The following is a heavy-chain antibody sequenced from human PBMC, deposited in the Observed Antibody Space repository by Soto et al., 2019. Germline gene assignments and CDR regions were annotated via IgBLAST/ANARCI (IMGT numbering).Heavy chain of an antibody. CDR3: ATSPYYYDSTGYASHSYYFDH. V-gene: IGHV4-31*11. CDR2: IYYSGRT. D-gene: IGHD3-22*01. Sequence: QVQLQESGPGLVKPSQILSLTCVVSAGSISSGGYHYNWIRQHPGKGLEWIGYIYYSGRTYYSPSLKSRVTISLDTSKNQFSLKLSSVTAADTALSYCATSPYYYDSTGYASHSYYFDHWGQGSLVTVSS. CDR1: AGSISSGGYH. J-gene: IGHJ4*02.